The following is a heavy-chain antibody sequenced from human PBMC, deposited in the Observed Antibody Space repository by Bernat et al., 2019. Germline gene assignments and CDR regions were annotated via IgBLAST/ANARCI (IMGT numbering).Heavy chain of an antibody. CDR1: GGSISSGGYY. J-gene: IGHJ3*02. CDR2: IYYSGST. CDR3: TGGHGLGRAAFDI. Sequence: QVQLQESGPGLVKPSQTLSLTCTVSGGSISSGGYYWSWIRQHPGKGLEWIGYIYYSGSTYYNPSLKSLVTISVDTSKNQFSLKLSSVTAADTAVYYCTGGHGLGRAAFDIWGQGTMVTVSS. D-gene: IGHD3-10*01. V-gene: IGHV4-31*01.